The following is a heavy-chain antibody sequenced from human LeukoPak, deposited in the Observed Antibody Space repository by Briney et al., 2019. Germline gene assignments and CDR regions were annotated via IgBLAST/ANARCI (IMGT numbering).Heavy chain of an antibody. CDR1: GFTFSSFG. V-gene: IGHV3-21*01. D-gene: IGHD1-26*01. Sequence: GGSLRLSCAASGFTFSSFGMSWVRQAPGKGLEWVSAISGSGSSTYYADSVKGRFTISRDNAKNSLYLQMNSLRAEDTAVYYCARDVLPYSGNYSATLGAGAFDIWGQGTMVTVSS. J-gene: IGHJ3*02. CDR3: ARDVLPYSGNYSATLGAGAFDI. CDR2: ISGSGSST.